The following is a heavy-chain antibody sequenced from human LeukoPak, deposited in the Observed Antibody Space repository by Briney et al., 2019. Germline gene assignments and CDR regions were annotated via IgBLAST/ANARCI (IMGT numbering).Heavy chain of an antibody. Sequence: ASVKVSCKASGGSFSNYAFSWVRQAPGQGLEWMGRITPLVVLAKYIQKFQGRVTITANKFTSTAYMELSSLTSEDTAVYYCASGLGFCSGSDCTNLVKDYYYGMNVWGQGTTVTVSS. V-gene: IGHV1-69*04. CDR3: ASGLGFCSGSDCTNLVKDYYYGMNV. J-gene: IGHJ6*02. CDR1: GGSFSNYA. CDR2: ITPLVVLA. D-gene: IGHD2-15*01.